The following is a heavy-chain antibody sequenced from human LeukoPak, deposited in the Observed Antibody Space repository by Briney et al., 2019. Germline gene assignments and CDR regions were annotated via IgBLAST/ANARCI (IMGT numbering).Heavy chain of an antibody. CDR2: VSDSGST. V-gene: IGHV4-59*11. D-gene: IGHD6-13*01. J-gene: IGHJ6*03. CDR1: GGSISSHY. CDR3: ARTGSSWPLYYYYYMDV. Sequence: SETLSLTCTVSGGSISSHYWSWIRQPPGKGLEWIGYVSDSGSTNYNPSLKSRVTVSVDTSKDQFSLKLTSVTAADTAVYYCARTGSSWPLYYYYYMDVWGKGTTITVSS.